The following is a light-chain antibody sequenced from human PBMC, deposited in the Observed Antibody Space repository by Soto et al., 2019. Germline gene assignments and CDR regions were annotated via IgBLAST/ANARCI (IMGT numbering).Light chain of an antibody. J-gene: IGKJ1*01. CDR2: GAS. CDR3: QHYGSSPRT. Sequence: AFTKSASTLSLSPAERATLSCRASQGISNNYLAWYKHRAHGAPRLLIYGASSRATGIPDRFSGSGSGTDFTLTIGRLEPEDFAVYYCQHYGSSPRTFGQGTKG. V-gene: IGKV3-20*01. CDR1: QGISNNY.